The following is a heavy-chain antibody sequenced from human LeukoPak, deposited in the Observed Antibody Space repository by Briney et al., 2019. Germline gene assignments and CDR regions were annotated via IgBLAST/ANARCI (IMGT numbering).Heavy chain of an antibody. D-gene: IGHD1-26*01. Sequence: GGSLRLSCAAPGFTFNSYAMYWVRQAPGKGLEWVSGIFGSGGSAHYADSVKGRFTISRDNSKNTVYLQMNSLRAEDTAVYYCAREQSWAIDYWGQGTLVTVSS. J-gene: IGHJ4*02. CDR2: IFGSGGSA. CDR1: GFTFNSYA. CDR3: AREQSWAIDY. V-gene: IGHV3-23*01.